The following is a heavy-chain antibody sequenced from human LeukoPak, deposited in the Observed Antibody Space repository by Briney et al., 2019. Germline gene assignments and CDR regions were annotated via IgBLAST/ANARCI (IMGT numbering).Heavy chain of an antibody. J-gene: IGHJ5*02. V-gene: IGHV1-18*01. CDR2: ISANNGNT. Sequence: ASVKVSCKASGFTFTSYGISWVRQAPGQVLEWMGWISANNGNTIYVQNFQGRVTMTTDTSTSTAYMELRSLRSDDTAVYYCARDGRPMVPLSWFDPWGQGTLVTVSS. CDR3: ARDGRPMVPLSWFDP. D-gene: IGHD3-10*01. CDR1: GFTFTSYG.